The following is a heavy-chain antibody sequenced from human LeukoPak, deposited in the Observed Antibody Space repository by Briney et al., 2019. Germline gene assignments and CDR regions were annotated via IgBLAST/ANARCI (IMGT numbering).Heavy chain of an antibody. CDR1: GGTFSSYA. J-gene: IGHJ4*02. Sequence: SVKVSCNASGGTFSSYAISWVRQAPGQGLEWMGGIIPIFGTANYAQKFQGRVTITADKSTSTAYMELSSLRSEDTAVYYCARARDTAMVPDYWGQGTLVTVSS. CDR3: ARARDTAMVPDY. CDR2: IIPIFGTA. V-gene: IGHV1-69*06. D-gene: IGHD5-18*01.